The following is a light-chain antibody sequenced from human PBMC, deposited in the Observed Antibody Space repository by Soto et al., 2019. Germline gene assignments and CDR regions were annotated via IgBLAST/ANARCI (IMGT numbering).Light chain of an antibody. CDR1: QSVSSY. CDR3: QQRSNWPPYT. CDR2: DAS. V-gene: IGKV3-11*01. J-gene: IGKJ2*01. Sequence: EIVLTQSPATLPLSPGERATLSCRASQSVSSYLAWYQQKPGQAPMLLIYDASNRATGIPARFSVSGPVTDFTLTISSLEPEDVPVYYCQQRSNWPPYTFGQGTKLEIK.